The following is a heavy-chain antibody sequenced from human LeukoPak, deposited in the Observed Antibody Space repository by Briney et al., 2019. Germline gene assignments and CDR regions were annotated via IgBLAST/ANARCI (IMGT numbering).Heavy chain of an antibody. CDR2: IVPIFASA. CDR3: ARVSGGGSDPLLNWFDT. V-gene: IGHV1-69*13. D-gene: IGHD2-15*01. J-gene: IGHJ5*02. Sequence: SVKLSCKASGGTFTTYAIIWVRQAPGQGLEGMGGIVPIFASANYAQKFQGRVTITPDESTSTAYMGLSRVRSDGTAVYYCARVSGGGSDPLLNWFDTWGQGTLVTVSS. CDR1: GGTFTTYA.